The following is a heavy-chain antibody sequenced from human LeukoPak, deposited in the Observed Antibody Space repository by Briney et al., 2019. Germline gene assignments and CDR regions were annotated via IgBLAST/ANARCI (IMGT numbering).Heavy chain of an antibody. CDR1: GYTFTGYY. V-gene: IGHV1-46*01. CDR3: ARDGHSSGGDDAFDI. Sequence: GASVKVFCKASGYTFTGYYMHWVRQAPGQGLEWMGIINPSGGSTSYAQKFQGRVTMTRDMSTSTVYMELSSLRSEDTAVYYCARDGHSSGGDDAFDIWGQGTMVTVSS. J-gene: IGHJ3*02. CDR2: INPSGGST. D-gene: IGHD6-19*01.